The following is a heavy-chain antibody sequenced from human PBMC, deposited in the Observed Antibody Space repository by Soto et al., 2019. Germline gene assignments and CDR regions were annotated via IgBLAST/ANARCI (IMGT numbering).Heavy chain of an antibody. V-gene: IGHV1-69*06. CDR2: IIPIFGTA. CDR3: ARDHFRSIAARFGMDV. D-gene: IGHD6-6*01. CDR1: GGTFSSYA. J-gene: IGHJ6*02. Sequence: QVQLVQSGAEVKKPGSSVKVSCKASGGTFSSYAISWVRQAPGQGLEWMGGIIPIFGTANYAQKFQGRVTITADKATSTAYMELSSLRSEDTAVYYCARDHFRSIAARFGMDVWGQGTTVTVSS.